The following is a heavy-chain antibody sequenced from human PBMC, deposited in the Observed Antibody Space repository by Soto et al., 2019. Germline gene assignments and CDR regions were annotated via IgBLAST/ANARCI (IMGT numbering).Heavy chain of an antibody. CDR2: INPDGSTT. J-gene: IGHJ4*02. D-gene: IGHD3-16*01. V-gene: IGHV3-74*01. Sequence: EVQLVESGGGLVQPGGSLRLSCEVSGFTFSSYWMHWVRQAPGKGLVWVSRINPDGSTTSYADSVRGRFTISRDNADNTLYLEMNSLGAEDTAVYYCARFARGSYHFDQWGQGTLVTVSS. CDR1: GFTFSSYW. CDR3: ARFARGSYHFDQ.